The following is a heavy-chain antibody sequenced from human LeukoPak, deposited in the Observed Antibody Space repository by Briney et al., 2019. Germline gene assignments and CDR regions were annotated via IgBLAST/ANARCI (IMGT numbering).Heavy chain of an antibody. J-gene: IGHJ4*02. Sequence: PGGSLRLSCAASGFTFDDYAMHWVRQAPGKGLEWVSGISWNSGSIGYADSVKGRFTISRDDAKNSLYLQMNSLRAEDTALYYCAKDIDKFYFDYWGQGALVTVSS. CDR1: GFTFDDYA. V-gene: IGHV3-9*01. CDR2: ISWNSGSI. CDR3: AKDIDKFYFDY. D-gene: IGHD3-9*01.